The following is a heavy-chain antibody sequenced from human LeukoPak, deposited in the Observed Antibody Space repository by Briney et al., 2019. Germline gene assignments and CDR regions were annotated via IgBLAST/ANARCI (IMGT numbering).Heavy chain of an antibody. CDR2: IYYSGST. J-gene: IGHJ4*02. V-gene: IGHV4-31*03. CDR3: ARVDIVATSFDY. D-gene: IGHD5-12*01. Sequence: SQTLSLTCTVSGGSISSRGYYWSWIRQHPGKGLEWIGYIYYSGSTYYNPSLKSRVTISVDTSKNQFSLKLSSVTAADTAVYYCARVDIVATSFDYWGQGTLVTVSS. CDR1: GGSISSRGYY.